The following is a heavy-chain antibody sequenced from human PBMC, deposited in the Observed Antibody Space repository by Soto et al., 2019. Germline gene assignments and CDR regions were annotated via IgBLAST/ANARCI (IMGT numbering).Heavy chain of an antibody. CDR3: ARESTMVRGVTDY. CDR2: IYHSGST. D-gene: IGHD3-10*01. V-gene: IGHV4-30-2*01. CDR1: GGSISSGGYS. Sequence: PSETLSLTCAVSGGSISSGGYSWSWIRQPPGKGLEWIGYIYHSGSTYYNPSLKGRFTIPRDNAKNSLYLQMNSLRAEDTAVYYCARESTMVRGVTDYWGQGTLVTVSS. J-gene: IGHJ4*02.